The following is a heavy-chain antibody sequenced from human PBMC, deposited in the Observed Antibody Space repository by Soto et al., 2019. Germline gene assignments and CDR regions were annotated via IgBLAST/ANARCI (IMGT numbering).Heavy chain of an antibody. CDR2: SDTGGST. V-gene: IGHV3-53*01. CDR3: AKDRWYSSGWYNYYGMDV. D-gene: IGHD6-19*01. J-gene: IGHJ6*02. CDR1: GFSVSNNY. Sequence: EVQLVESGGGLIQPGGSLRLSCAASGFSVSNNYMTWVRQAPGKGLEWVSGISDTGGSTYYADSVKGRFTISRDNSKNTLYLQMNSLKAEDTAVYYCAKDRWYSSGWYNYYGMDVWGQGTAVTVSS.